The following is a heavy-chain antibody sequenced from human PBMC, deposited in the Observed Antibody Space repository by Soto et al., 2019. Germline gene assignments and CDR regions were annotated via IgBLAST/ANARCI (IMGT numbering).Heavy chain of an antibody. D-gene: IGHD4-17*01. V-gene: IGHV1-18*04. CDR1: GYTFTSYG. J-gene: IGHJ6*02. CDR2: ISAYNGNT. CDR3: ARDRATVTFPELSGYYYGMDV. Sequence: ASVKVSCKASGYTFTSYGISWVRQAPGQGLEWMGWISAYNGNTNYAQKLQGRVTMTTDTSTSTAYMELRSLRSDDAAVYYCARDRATVTFPELSGYYYGMDVWGQGTTVTVSS.